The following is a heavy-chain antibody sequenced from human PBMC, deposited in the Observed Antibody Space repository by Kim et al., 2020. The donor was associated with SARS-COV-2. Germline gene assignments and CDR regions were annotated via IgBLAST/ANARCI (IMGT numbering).Heavy chain of an antibody. D-gene: IGHD3-10*01. CDR3: ARDMTMVRGVINNWFDP. CDR2: IYYSGST. CDR1: GGSISSYY. Sequence: SETLSLTCTVSGGSISSYYWSWIRQPPGKGLEWIGYIYYSGSTNYNPSLKSRVTISVDTSKNQFSLKLSSVTAADTAVYYCARDMTMVRGVINNWFDPWGQGTLVTVSS. V-gene: IGHV4-59*01. J-gene: IGHJ5*02.